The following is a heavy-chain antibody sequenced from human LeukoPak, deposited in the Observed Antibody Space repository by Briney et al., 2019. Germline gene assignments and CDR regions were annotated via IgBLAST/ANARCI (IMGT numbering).Heavy chain of an antibody. CDR1: GFTFTSYN. D-gene: IGHD1-1*01. J-gene: IGHJ4*02. CDR2: IDSSAGSI. CDR3: ASDVIGGTNF. V-gene: IGHV3-48*01. Sequence: GGSLRLSCVASGFTFTSYNMHWVRQTPRKGLEWVSYIDSSAGSIDYAASVKGRFTISRDNAKNSLYLQMNSLRAEDTAVYYCASDVIGGTNFWGQGTLVTVSS.